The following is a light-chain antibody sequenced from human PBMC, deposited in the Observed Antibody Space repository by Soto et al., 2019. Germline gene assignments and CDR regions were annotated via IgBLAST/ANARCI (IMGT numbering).Light chain of an antibody. CDR2: STS. CDR3: VLYMGNGISV. Sequence: QAVVTQEPSFSVSPGGTVTLTCGLSSGSVSTNYYPSWYQQTPGQAPRTLIYSTSTRSSGVPDRFSGSILGNKAALTITGAQADDESDYYCVLYMGNGISVFGGGTKVTVL. J-gene: IGLJ3*02. V-gene: IGLV8-61*01. CDR1: SGSVSTNYY.